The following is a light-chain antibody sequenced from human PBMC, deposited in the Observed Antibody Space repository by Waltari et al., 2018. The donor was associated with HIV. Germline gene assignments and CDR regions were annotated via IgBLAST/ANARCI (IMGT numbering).Light chain of an antibody. CDR3: SYSSINGDDLL. J-gene: IGLJ2*01. Sequence: QSALTQPPSVSGSPGQSVTISCTGTSSDVGPYNRVSWYQQSPGTAPKLLIYEVSNRPSGVTNRFSGSKSGHTASLTICGLQAEDESDYCASYSSINGDDLLFGGGTKLTVL. V-gene: IGLV2-18*01. CDR2: EVS. CDR1: SSDVGPYNR.